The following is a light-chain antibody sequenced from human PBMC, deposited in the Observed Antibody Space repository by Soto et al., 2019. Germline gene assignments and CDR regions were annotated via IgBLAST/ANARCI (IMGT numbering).Light chain of an antibody. CDR3: GSWDSRLSAYV. J-gene: IGLJ1*01. CDR2: DDN. Sequence: QSVLTQPPSGSAAPGQKVTISCSGSSSNIGGNSVSWYQQLPGTAPKLLIYDDNKRPSGTPDRFSGSKSGTSATLGITGFQTGDEADYYCGSWDSRLSAYVFATGSKVTVL. CDR1: SSNIGGNS. V-gene: IGLV1-51*01.